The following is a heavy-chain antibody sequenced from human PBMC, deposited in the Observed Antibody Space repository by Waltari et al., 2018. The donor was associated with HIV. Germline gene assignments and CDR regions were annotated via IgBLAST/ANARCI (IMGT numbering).Heavy chain of an antibody. J-gene: IGHJ4*02. CDR1: GVSISSSSYY. CDR3: ARIMGYEGGDFDY. V-gene: IGHV4-39*01. Sequence: QLQLQESGPGLVKPSETLSLTCTVSGVSISSSSYYWGWIRQPPGKGQEWVGGTYYSGSTYYNPSLKSRVTISVDTSKNQFSLKLSSVTAADTAVYYCARIMGYEGGDFDYWGQGTLVTVSS. D-gene: IGHD2-2*01. CDR2: TYYSGST.